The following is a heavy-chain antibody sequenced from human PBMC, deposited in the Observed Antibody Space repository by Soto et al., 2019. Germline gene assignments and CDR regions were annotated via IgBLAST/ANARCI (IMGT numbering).Heavy chain of an antibody. Sequence: QVQLQESGPGLVKPSETLSLTCTVSGGSISSYYWSWIRQPPGKGLEWIGYIYYSGSTNYNPSLKSRVTISVDTSKNHFSLKLSSLTAADTAVYYCAIPGYSSGWYRYWGQGTLVTVSS. CDR2: IYYSGST. D-gene: IGHD6-19*01. CDR3: AIPGYSSGWYRY. V-gene: IGHV4-59*08. CDR1: GGSISSYY. J-gene: IGHJ4*02.